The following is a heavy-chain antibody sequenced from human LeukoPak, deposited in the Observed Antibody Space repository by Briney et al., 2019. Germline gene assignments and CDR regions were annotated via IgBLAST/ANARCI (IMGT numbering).Heavy chain of an antibody. CDR1: GFTFSSYW. CDR2: IKQDGSEK. CDR3: AREADYALDY. J-gene: IGHJ4*02. Sequence: PGGSLRLSCADSGFTFSSYWMSWVRQAPGKGLEWVANIKQDGSEKYYVDSVKGRFTISRDNAKNSLYLQMNSLRAEDTAVYYCAREADYALDYWGQGTLVTVSS. V-gene: IGHV3-7*01. D-gene: IGHD4-17*01.